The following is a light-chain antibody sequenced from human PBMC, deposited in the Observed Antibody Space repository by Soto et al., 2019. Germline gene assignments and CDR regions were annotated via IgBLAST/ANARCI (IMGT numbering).Light chain of an antibody. V-gene: IGKV1-5*03. J-gene: IGKJ1*01. CDR3: QQYNSYRWT. Sequence: DIQMTQSPSTLSASVGDRVTITCRASQSISNWLAWYQQKPGKAPKLLIHKASSLESGVPSRFSGSGSGTEFTLTISSLQPDDFATDYCQQYNSYRWTFGQGTKVEIK. CDR2: KAS. CDR1: QSISNW.